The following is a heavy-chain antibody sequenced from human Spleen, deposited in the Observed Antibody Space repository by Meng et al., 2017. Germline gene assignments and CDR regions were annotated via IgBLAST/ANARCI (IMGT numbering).Heavy chain of an antibody. Sequence: GESLKISCQGSGYSFTSYLIGWVRQMPGKGLEWMGVIYPGDSHTRYSPSFQGQVTMSADKSIRTAYLQWSSLKASDTAIYYCARHEGLWFGELRVGAFDIWGQGTMVTVSS. D-gene: IGHD3-10*01. V-gene: IGHV5-51*01. J-gene: IGHJ3*02. CDR3: ARHEGLWFGELRVGAFDI. CDR2: IYPGDSHT. CDR1: GYSFTSYL.